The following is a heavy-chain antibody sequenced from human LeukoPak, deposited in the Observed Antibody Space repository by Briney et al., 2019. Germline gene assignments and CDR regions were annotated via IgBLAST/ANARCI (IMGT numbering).Heavy chain of an antibody. CDR3: ARGHNWFDP. CDR1: GGSFIGYY. Sequence: SETLSLTCAVYGGSFIGYYWSWIRQPPGKGLEWIGEINHSGSTNYNPSLKSRVTISVDTSKNQFSLKLSSVTAADTAVYYCARGHNWFDPWGQGTLVTVSS. CDR2: INHSGST. V-gene: IGHV4-34*01. J-gene: IGHJ5*02.